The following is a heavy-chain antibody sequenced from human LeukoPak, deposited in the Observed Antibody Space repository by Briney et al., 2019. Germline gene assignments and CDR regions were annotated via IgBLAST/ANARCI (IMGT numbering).Heavy chain of an antibody. J-gene: IGHJ4*02. CDR3: ARDTEGITIFGVVGGAFDY. CDR1: GYTFTSYG. Sequence: ASVKVSCKASGYTFTSYGISWVRQAPGQGLDWMGWISAYNGNTNYAQELQGRVTMTTDTSTSTAYMELRSLRSDDTAVYYCARDTEGITIFGVVGGAFDYWGQGTLVTVSS. CDR2: ISAYNGNT. V-gene: IGHV1-18*01. D-gene: IGHD3-3*01.